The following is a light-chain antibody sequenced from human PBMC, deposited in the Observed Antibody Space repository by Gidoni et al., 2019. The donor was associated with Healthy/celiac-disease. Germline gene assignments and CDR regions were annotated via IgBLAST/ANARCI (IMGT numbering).Light chain of an antibody. CDR2: DVS. Sequence: QSALAQPASVSGSPGQSITISCTGTSSDVGGYNYFSLYKQHPGTAPKLMIYDVSNRHSGVSNRFSGSKSGNTASLTISGLQAEDEADYYCSSYTRSSTWVFGGGTKLTVL. J-gene: IGLJ3*02. CDR1: SSDVGGYNY. CDR3: SSYTRSSTWV. V-gene: IGLV2-14*01.